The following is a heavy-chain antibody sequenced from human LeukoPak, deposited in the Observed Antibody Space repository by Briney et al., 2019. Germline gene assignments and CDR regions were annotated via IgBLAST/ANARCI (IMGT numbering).Heavy chain of an antibody. D-gene: IGHD4-11*01. Sequence: GGSLRLSCAASGFTFSSYAMHWVRQAPGKGLEWVAVISYDGSNKYYADSVKGRFTISRGNSKNTLYLQMNSLRAEDTAVYYCARDGALYSNYYYYYGMDVWGQGTTVTVSS. CDR1: GFTFSSYA. V-gene: IGHV3-30-3*01. J-gene: IGHJ6*02. CDR3: ARDGALYSNYYYYYGMDV. CDR2: ISYDGSNK.